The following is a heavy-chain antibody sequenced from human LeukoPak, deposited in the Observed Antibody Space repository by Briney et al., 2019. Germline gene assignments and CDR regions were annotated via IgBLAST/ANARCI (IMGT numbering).Heavy chain of an antibody. Sequence: GGSLRLSCTASGFTFSAYAIMWVRQAPGKGPEWVSAIRGGGGSAFYADSVKGRFTIPRDNSKYTLFLQMNSLRAEDTAVYYCARDPNGDYIGAFDMWGPGTMVTVSS. V-gene: IGHV3-23*01. CDR2: IRGGGGSA. CDR1: GFTFSAYA. D-gene: IGHD4-17*01. CDR3: ARDPNGDYIGAFDM. J-gene: IGHJ3*02.